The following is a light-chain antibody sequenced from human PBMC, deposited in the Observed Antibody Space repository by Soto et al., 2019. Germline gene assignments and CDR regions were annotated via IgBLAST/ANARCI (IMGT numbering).Light chain of an antibody. J-gene: IGLJ3*02. CDR2: EVS. Sequence: QSALTQPASVSGSPGQSITISCTGTSSDVGNYNLVSWYQQHPRKAPKLMISEVSKRPSGVSNRFSGSKSGNTASLTISGLQAEDEADYYCCSYAGSSTGVFGGGTKLTVL. V-gene: IGLV2-23*02. CDR1: SSDVGNYNL. CDR3: CSYAGSSTGV.